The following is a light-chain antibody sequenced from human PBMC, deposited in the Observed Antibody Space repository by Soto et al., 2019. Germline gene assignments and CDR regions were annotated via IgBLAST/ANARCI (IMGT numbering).Light chain of an antibody. CDR3: SSYTLTATL. J-gene: IGLJ2*01. Sequence: QSVLTQPASVSGSPGQSITISCTGSDSAFGPYNYVSWYQQHPGKAPKLVISDVTNRPSGVSDRFSGSKSGNTASLTISGLQPEDEADYYCSSYTLTATLFGGGTKVTVL. CDR1: DSAFGPYNY. V-gene: IGLV2-14*03. CDR2: DVT.